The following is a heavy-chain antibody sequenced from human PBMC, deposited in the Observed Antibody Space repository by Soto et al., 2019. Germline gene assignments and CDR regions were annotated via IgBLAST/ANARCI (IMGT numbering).Heavy chain of an antibody. J-gene: IGHJ6*02. CDR1: GFTLSSYA. D-gene: IGHD2-2*01. CDR2: MSFDGSKA. V-gene: IGHV3-30*04. CDR3: ARGPPGVVPGAIGSGGMDV. Sequence: QVQLVESGGGVVQPGRSLGLSCASSGFTLSSYAVHWVRQAPGKGLEWVAVMSFDGSKASHADSVKGRFTISRDNSKNMVSLQMNSLRVEDSAVYYCARGPPGVVPGAIGSGGMDVWGQGTTVTVSS.